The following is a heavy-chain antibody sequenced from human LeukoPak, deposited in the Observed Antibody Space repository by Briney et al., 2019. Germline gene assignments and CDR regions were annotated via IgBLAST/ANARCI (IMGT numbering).Heavy chain of an antibody. J-gene: IGHJ4*02. D-gene: IGHD1-1*01. V-gene: IGHV1-8*02. CDR3: ARLTTGTQEDY. CDR2: MNPNSGNT. Sequence: ASVKVSCKASGYTFTGYYMHWVRQAPGQGLEWMGWMNPNSGNTGYAQKFQGRVTMTRNTSISTAYMELSSLRSEDTAVYYCARLTTGTQEDYWGQGTLVTVSS. CDR1: GYTFTGYY.